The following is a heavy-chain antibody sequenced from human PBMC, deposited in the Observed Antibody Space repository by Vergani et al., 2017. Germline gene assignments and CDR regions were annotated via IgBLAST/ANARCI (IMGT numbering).Heavy chain of an antibody. V-gene: IGHV1-46*03. CDR2: INPSGGHT. D-gene: IGHD3-9*01. Sequence: QVQVVQSGAEVKKSGASVKVSCKTSGYIFSNDYMHWVRQAPGQGLEWMGIINPSGGHTNYAQKFQGRVTMTRDTSTSTVYMELSSLRSEDTAIYYCASGDDGILNGYRYWGQGTLVTVSA. J-gene: IGHJ4*02. CDR3: ASGDDGILNGYRY. CDR1: GYIFSNDY.